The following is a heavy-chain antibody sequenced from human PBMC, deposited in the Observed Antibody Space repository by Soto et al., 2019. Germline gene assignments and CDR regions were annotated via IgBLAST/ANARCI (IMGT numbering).Heavy chain of an antibody. D-gene: IGHD3-22*01. Sequence: GGSLKLGCAASGFTFRRQWIHWVRQAPGQGLVWVSRTKTDGTTSYADSVKGRFTISRDNSKNTLYLQMNSLRAEDTAVYYCAKDLFQDYESSGYSPVHYSGLDVWAQGTTVTVPS. J-gene: IGHJ6*01. CDR2: TKTDGTT. CDR3: AKDLFQDYESSGYSPVHYSGLDV. CDR1: GFTFRRQW. V-gene: IGHV3-74*01.